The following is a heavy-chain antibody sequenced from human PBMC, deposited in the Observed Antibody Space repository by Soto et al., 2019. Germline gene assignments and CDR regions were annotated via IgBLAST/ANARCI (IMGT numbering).Heavy chain of an antibody. CDR2: IWYDGSNK. J-gene: IGHJ6*02. V-gene: IGHV3-33*01. CDR1: GFTFSTYG. D-gene: IGHD2-15*01. Sequence: QVQLVESGGGVVQPGRSLRLSCAASGFTFSTYGMHWVRQAPDKGLEWVAVIWYDGSNKYYADSVKGRFTISRDNSKNTRYLQMNSLRAEDTAVYYGASDYCSGGRCYYYGMDVWGQGTTVTVSS. CDR3: ASDYCSGGRCYYYGMDV.